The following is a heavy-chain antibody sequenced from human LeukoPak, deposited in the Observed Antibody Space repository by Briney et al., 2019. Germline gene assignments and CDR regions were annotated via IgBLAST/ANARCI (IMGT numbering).Heavy chain of an antibody. J-gene: IGHJ4*02. V-gene: IGHV4-31*03. Sequence: PSQTLSLTCTVSGGSISSGGYYWSWIRQHPGKGLEWIGYFYYRGTTYYNPSLKSRVTISVDTSKNQFSLKLSSVTAADTAVYYCARGLGDYVVSGHYFDSWGQGTLVTVSS. CDR3: ARGLGDYVVSGHYFDS. D-gene: IGHD4-17*01. CDR1: GGSISSGGYY. CDR2: FYYRGTT.